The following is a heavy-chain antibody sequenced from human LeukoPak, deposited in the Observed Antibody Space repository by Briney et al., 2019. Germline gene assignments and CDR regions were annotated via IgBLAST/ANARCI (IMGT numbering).Heavy chain of an antibody. CDR2: IIPILGIA. CDR3: ARSITIYFGMDV. CDR1: GGTFSSYA. J-gene: IGHJ6*02. D-gene: IGHD3-3*01. Sequence: GSSVKVSCKASGGTFSSYAISWVRQAPGQGLEWMGRIIPILGIANYAQKFQGRVTITADKSTSTAYMDLSSLRSEDTAVYYCARSITIYFGMDVWGQGTTVTVSS. V-gene: IGHV1-69*04.